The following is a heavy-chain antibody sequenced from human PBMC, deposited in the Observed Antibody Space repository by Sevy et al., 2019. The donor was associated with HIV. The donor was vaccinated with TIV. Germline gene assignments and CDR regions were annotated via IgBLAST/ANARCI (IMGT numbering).Heavy chain of an antibody. CDR1: GFTFSSYG. Sequence: GGSLRLSCAASGFTFSSYGMHWVRQAPGKGLEWVAVISYDGSNKYYADSVKGRFTISGDNSKNTLYLQMNSLRAEDTAVYYCAKDAHYGGNSDYFDYWGQGTLVTVSS. CDR3: AKDAHYGGNSDYFDY. J-gene: IGHJ4*02. V-gene: IGHV3-30*18. D-gene: IGHD4-17*01. CDR2: ISYDGSNK.